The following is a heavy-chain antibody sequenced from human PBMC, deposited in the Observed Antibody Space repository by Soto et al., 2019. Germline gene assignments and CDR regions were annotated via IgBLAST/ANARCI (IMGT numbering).Heavy chain of an antibody. D-gene: IGHD6-19*01. V-gene: IGHV3-74*01. CDR1: GFTFSSYW. CDR3: ARMAGTINYYYYYGMDV. Sequence: PGGSLRLSCAASGFTFSSYWMHWVRQAPGKGLVWVSRINSDGSSTSYADSVKGRFTISRDNAKNTLYLQMNSLRAEDTAVYYCARMAGTINYYYYYGMDVWGQGTTVTVSS. J-gene: IGHJ6*02. CDR2: INSDGSST.